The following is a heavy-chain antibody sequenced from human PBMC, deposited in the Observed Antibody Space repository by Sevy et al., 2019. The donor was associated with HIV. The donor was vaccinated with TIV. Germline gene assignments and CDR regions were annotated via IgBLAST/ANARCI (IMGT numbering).Heavy chain of an antibody. CDR1: GFTFSSYG. D-gene: IGHD1-20*01. J-gene: IGHJ6*02. CDR3: ARDRGITVYNYYGMDV. CDR2: IKQDGSVL. V-gene: IGHV3-7*01. Sequence: GGSLRLSCAASGFTFSSYGMHWVRQAPGKGLEWVANIKQDGSVLSYVSSVRGRFSISRDNAKNSVYLQMNSLRVEDTAVYYCARDRGITVYNYYGMDVWGQGTTVTVSS.